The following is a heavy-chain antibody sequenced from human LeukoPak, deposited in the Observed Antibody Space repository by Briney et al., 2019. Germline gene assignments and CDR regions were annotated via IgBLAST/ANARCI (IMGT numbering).Heavy chain of an antibody. CDR2: IHYSGST. CDR3: ARSERGYSYGRFDY. V-gene: IGHV4-39*07. CDR1: GGSISSTNYY. Sequence: SETLSLTCTVSGGSISSTNYYWGWIRQPPGKGLERIGSIHYSGSTYYNPSLKSRVTISVDTSKNQFSLKLSSVTAADTAVYYCARSERGYSYGRFDYWGQGTLVTVSS. D-gene: IGHD5-18*01. J-gene: IGHJ4*02.